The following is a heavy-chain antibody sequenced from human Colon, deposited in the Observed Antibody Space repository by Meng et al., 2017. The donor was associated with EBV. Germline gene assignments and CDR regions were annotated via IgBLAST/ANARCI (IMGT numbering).Heavy chain of an antibody. V-gene: IGHV1-18*01. J-gene: IGHJ4*02. CDR3: ARGTPGRSYSDY. Sequence: HLLQSGAEVKTSGASVRVSCEASGYTFASYGSSWLRQAPGQGLEWMGWFVNNVDTYSAQKFQGRVTMTTDTHTSTAFMELRSLRSDDTAVYYCARGTPGRSYSDYWGQGTLVTVSS. CDR2: FVNNVDT. CDR1: GYTFASYG. D-gene: IGHD3-10*01.